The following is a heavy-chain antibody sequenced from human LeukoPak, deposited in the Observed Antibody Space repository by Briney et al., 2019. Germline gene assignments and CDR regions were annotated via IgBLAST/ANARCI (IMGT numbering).Heavy chain of an antibody. V-gene: IGHV3-23*01. J-gene: IGHJ4*02. Sequence: GGTLRLSCAASGFTFNTYGMSWVRQAPGKGLEWVSGISGSGGATYYADSVKGRFTISRDDPHNTLYLQMNSLRAEDTAVYFCARGGVDYYGSGTYYLMYYFDYWGQGALVTVSS. D-gene: IGHD3-10*01. CDR3: ARGGVDYYGSGTYYLMYYFDY. CDR2: ISGSGGAT. CDR1: GFTFNTYG.